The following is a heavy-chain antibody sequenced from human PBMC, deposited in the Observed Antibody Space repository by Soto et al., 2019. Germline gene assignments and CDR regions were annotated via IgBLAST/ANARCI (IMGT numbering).Heavy chain of an antibody. Sequence: SETLSLTCTVSGGSISSSSYYWGWIRQPPGKGLEWIGSIYYSGSTYYNPSLKSRVTISVDTSKNQFSLKLSSVTAADTAVYYCARHYFAVPAAMLAAWFDPWGQGTLVTVSS. CDR1: GGSISSSSYY. CDR3: ARHYFAVPAAMLAAWFDP. D-gene: IGHD2-2*01. V-gene: IGHV4-39*01. J-gene: IGHJ5*02. CDR2: IYYSGST.